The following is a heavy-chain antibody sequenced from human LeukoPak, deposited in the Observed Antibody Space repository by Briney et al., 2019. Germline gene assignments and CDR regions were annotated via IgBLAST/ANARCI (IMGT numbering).Heavy chain of an antibody. CDR3: ARDVRYCSTTSCSARDAFDI. J-gene: IGHJ3*02. D-gene: IGHD2-2*01. V-gene: IGHV4-59*01. CDR2: IYYSGST. CDR1: GGSISSYY. Sequence: SETLSLTCNVSGGSISSYYWSWIRQPPGKGLEWIGYIYYSGSTNCNPSLKSRVTISVDTSKNQFSLKLSSVTAADTAVYYCARDVRYCSTTSCSARDAFDIWGQGTMVTVSS.